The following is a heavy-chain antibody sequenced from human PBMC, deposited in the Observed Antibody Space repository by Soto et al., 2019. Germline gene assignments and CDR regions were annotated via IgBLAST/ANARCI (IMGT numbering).Heavy chain of an antibody. Sequence: GGSLRLSXAASGFTFSSYEMNWVRQAPGKGLEWVSYISSSGSTIYYADSVKGRFTISRDNAKNSLYLQMNSLRAEDTAVYYCARDSFLYGDYYPHDYWGQGTLVTVSS. D-gene: IGHD4-17*01. CDR1: GFTFSSYE. J-gene: IGHJ4*02. CDR3: ARDSFLYGDYYPHDY. V-gene: IGHV3-48*03. CDR2: ISSSGSTI.